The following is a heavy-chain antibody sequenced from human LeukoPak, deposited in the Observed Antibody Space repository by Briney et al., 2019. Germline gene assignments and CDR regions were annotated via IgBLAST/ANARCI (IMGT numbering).Heavy chain of an antibody. J-gene: IGHJ1*01. D-gene: IGHD1-14*01. Sequence: SVKVSCKASGGTFSSYAISWVRQAPGQGLEWMGGIIPIFGTANYAQKFQGRVTITTDESTSTAYMELSSLRSEDTAVYYCATPPQSPRSGFFQHWGQGPLVTVS. CDR3: ATPPQSPRSGFFQH. V-gene: IGHV1-69*05. CDR2: IIPIFGTA. CDR1: GGTFSSYA.